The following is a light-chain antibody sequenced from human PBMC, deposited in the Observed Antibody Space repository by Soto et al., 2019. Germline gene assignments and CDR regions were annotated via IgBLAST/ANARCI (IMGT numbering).Light chain of an antibody. V-gene: IGKV2-28*01. J-gene: IGKJ2*01. CDR3: LQTLQTPYT. CDR1: QSLLHSNGFNY. Sequence: DIVMTQSPLSLPVTPGEPASISCRSSQSLLHSNGFNYLDWYLQKPGQSPQLLIYLSSYRASGVPDRFSGGGSGTDFTLKISRVEADDVGVYYCLQTLQTPYTFGQGTKLEIK. CDR2: LSS.